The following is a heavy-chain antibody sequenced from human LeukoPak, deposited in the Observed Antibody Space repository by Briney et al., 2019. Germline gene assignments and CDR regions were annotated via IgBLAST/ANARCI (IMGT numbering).Heavy chain of an antibody. Sequence: SVKVSCKASGGTFISYAISWVRQAPGQGLEWMGRIIPIFGTANYAQKFQGRVTITTDESTGTAYMELSSLRSEDTAVYYCALPYYDFWSGYSSMDVWGKGTTVTVSS. J-gene: IGHJ6*03. CDR3: ALPYYDFWSGYSSMDV. CDR2: IIPIFGTA. CDR1: GGTFISYA. V-gene: IGHV1-69*05. D-gene: IGHD3-3*01.